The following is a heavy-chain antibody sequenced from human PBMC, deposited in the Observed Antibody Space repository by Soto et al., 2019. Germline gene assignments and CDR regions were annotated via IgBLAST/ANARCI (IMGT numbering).Heavy chain of an antibody. J-gene: IGHJ4*02. CDR2: IIPIFGTA. Sequence: QVQLVQSGAEVKKPGSSVKVSCKASGGTFSSYAISWVRQAPGQGLEWMGGIIPIFGTANYAQKFQGRVTINAEKTPSNAYMELSSLRSEDKAGYYCSRVSYSSGPDYWGQGTLVTVSS. CDR3: SRVSYSSGPDY. V-gene: IGHV1-69*06. CDR1: GGTFSSYA. D-gene: IGHD6-19*01.